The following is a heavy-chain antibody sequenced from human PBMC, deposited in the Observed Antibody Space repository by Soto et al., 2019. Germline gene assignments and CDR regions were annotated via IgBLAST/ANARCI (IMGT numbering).Heavy chain of an antibody. CDR2: IYYSGST. CDR3: AREAIAELFGMDV. D-gene: IGHD6-13*01. CDR1: GGSISSYY. J-gene: IGHJ6*02. Sequence: PSETLSLTCTVSGGSISSYYWSWIRQPPGKGLEWIGYIYYSGSTNYNPSLKSRVTISVDTSKNQFSLKLSSVTAADTAVYYCAREAIAELFGMDVWGQGTTVTVTS. V-gene: IGHV4-59*01.